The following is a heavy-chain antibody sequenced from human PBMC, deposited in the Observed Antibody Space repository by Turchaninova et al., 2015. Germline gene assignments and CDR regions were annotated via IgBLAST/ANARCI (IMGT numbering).Heavy chain of an antibody. J-gene: IGHJ6*03. D-gene: IGHD2-2*01. V-gene: IGHV3-23*01. Sequence: LRLSCAASGFTFSAYGLSWVRQAPGKGLEGGSAISGSGGSTSYGGSGKGRFTISRDNSKNTLFLQMNSLRAEDTAVYYCAKRGCSSSSCSSPKFYYYHYMDVWGKGTTVTVSS. CDR3: AKRGCSSSSCSSPKFYYYHYMDV. CDR1: GFTFSAYG. CDR2: ISGSGGST.